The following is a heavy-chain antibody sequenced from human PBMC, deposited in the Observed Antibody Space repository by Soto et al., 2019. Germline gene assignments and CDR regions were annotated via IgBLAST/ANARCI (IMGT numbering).Heavy chain of an antibody. Sequence: QVQLVQSGAEVKKPGSSVKVSCKASGGTFSSYAISWVRQAPGQGLEWMGGIIPIFGTANYAQKFQGRVTITADESTSTAYMELSSLRSEDTAVYYCAREVNGIEHYYYYGMDVWGQGTTVTVSS. CDR3: AREVNGIEHYYYYGMDV. CDR2: IIPIFGTA. V-gene: IGHV1-69*01. CDR1: GGTFSSYA. J-gene: IGHJ6*02.